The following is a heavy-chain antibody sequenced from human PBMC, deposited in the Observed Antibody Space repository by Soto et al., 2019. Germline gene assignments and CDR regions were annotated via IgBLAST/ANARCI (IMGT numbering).Heavy chain of an antibody. D-gene: IGHD1-1*01. V-gene: IGHV1-18*01. CDR2: ISAYNGNT. Sequence: GASVKVSCKASGYTFTSYGISWVRQAPGQGLEWMGWISAYNGNTNYAQKLQGRVTMTTDTSTSTAYMELRSLRSDDTAVYYCASEVGRNIKRERAFDIWGQGTLVTVSS. CDR1: GYTFTSYG. J-gene: IGHJ4*02. CDR3: ASEVGRNIKRERAFDI.